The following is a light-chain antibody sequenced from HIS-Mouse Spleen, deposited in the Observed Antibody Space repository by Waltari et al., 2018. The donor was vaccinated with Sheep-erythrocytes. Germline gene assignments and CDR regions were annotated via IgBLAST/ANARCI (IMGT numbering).Light chain of an antibody. Sequence: QSALTQPPSASGSPGQSVTISCTGTSSDVGGYNYVSWYQQHPGKAPKLMFYEVSKRPSGVPDHFSGSKSGNTASLTISGLQAEDEADYYCCSYAGSYTFWVFGGGTKLTVL. CDR3: CSYAGSYTFWV. J-gene: IGLJ3*02. CDR1: SSDVGGYNY. CDR2: EVS. V-gene: IGLV2-11*01.